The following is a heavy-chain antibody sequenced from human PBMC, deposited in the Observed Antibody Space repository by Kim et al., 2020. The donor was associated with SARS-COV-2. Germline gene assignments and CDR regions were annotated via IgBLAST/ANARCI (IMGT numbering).Heavy chain of an antibody. V-gene: IGHV1-2*02. D-gene: IGHD1-26*01. CDR1: GYTFTGYY. CDR3: AIWPVGATLQDYYYYGMDV. Sequence: ASVKVSCKASGYTFTGYYMHWVRQAPGQGLEWMGWINPNSGGTNYAQKFQGRVTMTRDTSISTAYMELSRLRSDDTAVYYCAIWPVGATLQDYYYYGMDVWGQGTTVTVSS. J-gene: IGHJ6*02. CDR2: INPNSGGT.